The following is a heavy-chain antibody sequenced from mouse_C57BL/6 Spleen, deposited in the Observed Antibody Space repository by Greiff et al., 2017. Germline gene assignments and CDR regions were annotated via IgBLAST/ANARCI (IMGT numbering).Heavy chain of an antibody. CDR3: ARQNDGYRGYFDV. V-gene: IGHV5-12*01. CDR2: ISNGGGST. D-gene: IGHD2-3*01. J-gene: IGHJ1*03. Sequence: DVMLVESGGGLVQPGGSLKLSCAASGFTFSDYYMYWVRQTPEKRLEWVAYISNGGGSTYYPDTVKGRFTISRDNAKNTLYLQMSRLKSEDTAMYYCARQNDGYRGYFDVWGTGTTVTVSS. CDR1: GFTFSDYY.